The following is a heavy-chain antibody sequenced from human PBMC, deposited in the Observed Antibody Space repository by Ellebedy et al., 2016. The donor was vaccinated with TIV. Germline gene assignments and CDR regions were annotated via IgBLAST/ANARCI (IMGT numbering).Heavy chain of an antibody. V-gene: IGHV3-30*18. CDR3: AEEGGSSRGASGMDV. D-gene: IGHD6-6*01. CDR2: ISSDGSEK. J-gene: IGHJ6*02. CDR1: EFTLTTYG. Sequence: PGGSLRLSCAASEFTLTTYGMHWVRQTPDKGLEWVAFISSDGSEKYYVGSVKGRFTISRDISKNTLYLEMNSLRGDDTAVYYCAEEGGSSRGASGMDVWGQGTTVIVSS.